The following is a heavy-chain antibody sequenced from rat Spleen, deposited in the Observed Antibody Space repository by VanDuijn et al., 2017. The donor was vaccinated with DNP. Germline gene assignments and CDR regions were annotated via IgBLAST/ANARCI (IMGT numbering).Heavy chain of an antibody. CDR2: ISYSGTT. CDR3: ARWSRYFDY. J-gene: IGHJ2*01. V-gene: IGHV3-1*01. CDR1: GFSITSNY. Sequence: EVQLQESGPGLVKPSQSLSLTCSVTGFSITSNYWGWIRKFPGNKMEYIGHISYSGTTNYNPSLKSRFSITRDTSKNQFFLQLNSVTTEDTATYYCARWSRYFDYWGQGVMVTVSS.